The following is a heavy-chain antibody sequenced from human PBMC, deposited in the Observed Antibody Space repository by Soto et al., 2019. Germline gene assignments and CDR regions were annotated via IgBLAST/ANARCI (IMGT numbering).Heavy chain of an antibody. J-gene: IGHJ6*02. V-gene: IGHV4-4*02. CDR2: IYHSGST. CDR1: GGSISSSNW. CDR3: ARAAGKRRFLELYGLDQDGYYYGMDV. Sequence: SETLSLTCAVSGGSISSSNWWSWVRHPPGKGLEWIGQIYHSGSTNYNPSLKSRVNISVDKSKNQFSLKLSSVTAADTAVYYCARAAGKRRFLELYGLDQDGYYYGMDVWGQGTTVTVSS. D-gene: IGHD3-3*01.